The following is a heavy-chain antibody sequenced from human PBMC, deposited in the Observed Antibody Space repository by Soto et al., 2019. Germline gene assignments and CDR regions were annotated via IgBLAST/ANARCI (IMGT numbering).Heavy chain of an antibody. D-gene: IGHD6-19*01. V-gene: IGHV3-23*01. Sequence: PVGSLRLSCAASGFTFRSCAMSWVRQAPGKGLEWVSAISVGGGATYFADSVKGRFTISRDNSKSTLYLLMNNLRAEDTAVYYCAKDKASGTDDAFDVWGQGTMVTVSS. CDR1: GFTFRSCA. CDR2: ISVGGGAT. CDR3: AKDKASGTDDAFDV. J-gene: IGHJ3*01.